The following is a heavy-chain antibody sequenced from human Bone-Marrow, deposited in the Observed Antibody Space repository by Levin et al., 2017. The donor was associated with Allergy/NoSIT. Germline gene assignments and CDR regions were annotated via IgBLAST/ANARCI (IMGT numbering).Heavy chain of an antibody. CDR3: ATWLGCPTEY. CDR1: TFTFRTDW. D-gene: IGHD5-12*01. CDR2: IKKDGSQR. Sequence: GGSLRLSCAASTFTFRTDWMTWVRQSPGKGLEWVANIKKDGSQRYYLDSVRGRFTISRDNTKNSLYLQMNSLRVEDTTVYYCATWLGCPTEYWGQGTLVTVSS. V-gene: IGHV3-7*02. J-gene: IGHJ4*02.